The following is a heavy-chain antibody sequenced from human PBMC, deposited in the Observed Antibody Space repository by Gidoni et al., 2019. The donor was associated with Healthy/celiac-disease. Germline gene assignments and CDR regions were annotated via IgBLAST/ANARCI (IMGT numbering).Heavy chain of an antibody. V-gene: IGHV1-69*01. J-gene: IGHJ4*02. CDR2: IIPIFGTA. Sequence: QVQLVQSGAEGKKPGSSVKVHCTASGGTFSSYAISWVRQAPGQGLEWLGGIIPIFGTANYAQNFQGRVTITADESTSTAYMELSSLRSEDTAVYYCARGKVAGTLNFLGYWGQGTLVTVSS. CDR3: ARGKVAGTLNFLGY. CDR1: GGTFSSYA. D-gene: IGHD6-19*01.